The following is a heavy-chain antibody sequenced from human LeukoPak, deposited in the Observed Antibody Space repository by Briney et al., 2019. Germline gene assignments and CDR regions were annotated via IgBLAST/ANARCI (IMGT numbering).Heavy chain of an antibody. V-gene: IGHV1-69*13. CDR1: GGTFSSYA. Sequence: GASVKVSCKASGGTFSSYAISWVRQAPGQGLEWMGGIIPIFGTANYAQKFQGRVTITADESTSTAYMELSRLRSDDTAVYYCARELKSSGYYYGYFDYWGQGTLVTVSS. CDR2: IIPIFGTA. CDR3: ARELKSSGYYYGYFDY. J-gene: IGHJ4*02. D-gene: IGHD3-22*01.